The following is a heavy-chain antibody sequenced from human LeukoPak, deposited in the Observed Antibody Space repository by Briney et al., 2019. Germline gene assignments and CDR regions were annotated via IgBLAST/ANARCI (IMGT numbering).Heavy chain of an antibody. CDR3: ARSLRSGYSSGWLTGWFDP. D-gene: IGHD6-19*01. Sequence: ASVKVSCKASGYTFTSYGISWVRQAPGQGLEWMGWISAYNGNTNYAQRLQGRVTMTTDTSTSTAYMELRSLRSDDTAVYYCARSLRSGYSSGWLTGWFDPWGQGTLVIVSS. CDR1: GYTFTSYG. J-gene: IGHJ5*02. CDR2: ISAYNGNT. V-gene: IGHV1-18*01.